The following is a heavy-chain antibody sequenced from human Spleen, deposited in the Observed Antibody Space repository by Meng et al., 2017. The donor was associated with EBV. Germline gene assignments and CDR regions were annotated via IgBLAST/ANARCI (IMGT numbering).Heavy chain of an antibody. D-gene: IGHD6-19*01. J-gene: IGHJ4*02. V-gene: IGHV1-3*01. CDR2: INAGNGNT. CDR3: ARDLSVYASGWY. Sequence: QAHIVQPGAEVKKPGASAKVSCKASGYTLTSHAMQWVHQGTGQRLERMEWINAGNGNTTYSQKCQGRVTITRDTSAITAYMELSSLRSEDTAVYYCARDLSVYASGWYWGQGTLVTVSS. CDR1: GYTLTSHA.